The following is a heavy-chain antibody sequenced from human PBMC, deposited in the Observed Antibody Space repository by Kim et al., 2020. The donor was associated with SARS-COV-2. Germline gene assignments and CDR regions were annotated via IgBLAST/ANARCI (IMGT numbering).Heavy chain of an antibody. Sequence: SETLSLTCSVSGGAVASGSHYWGWIRQSPGRGLEWHGTLASGGPTYHNPALRGRVTLSAETSENQFSLSLTSLTAAALGVYFCALRYGWVSPFNTWG. CDR1: GGAVASGSHY. CDR2: LASGGPT. CDR3: ALRYGWVSPFNT. J-gene: IGHJ5*01. V-gene: IGHV4-39*01. D-gene: IGHD3-10*01.